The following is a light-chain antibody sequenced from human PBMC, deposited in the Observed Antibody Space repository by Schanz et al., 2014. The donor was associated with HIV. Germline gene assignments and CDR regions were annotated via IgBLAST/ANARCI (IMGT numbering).Light chain of an antibody. CDR2: DVS. Sequence: QSALTQPASVSGSPGQSITISCTGSSSDVGGYNYVSWYQQYPGKAPTLIIYDVSDRPSGVSNRFSGSKSGNTASLTISGLQAEDEADYYCCSYTKTNTLLFGGGTKLTVL. CDR1: SSDVGGYNY. CDR3: CSYTKTNTLL. V-gene: IGLV2-14*01. J-gene: IGLJ2*01.